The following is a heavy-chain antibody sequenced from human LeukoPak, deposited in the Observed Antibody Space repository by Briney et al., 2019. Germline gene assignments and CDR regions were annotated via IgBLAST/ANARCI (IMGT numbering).Heavy chain of an antibody. CDR3: AKDAIAVPDY. CDR1: GFDVSTNY. J-gene: IGHJ4*02. V-gene: IGHV3-53*01. CDR2: IYSGGST. Sequence: GGSLRLSCVVSGFDVSTNYMSWVRQAPGKGLEWVSVIYSGGSTYNADSVKGRFTISRDNSKNTLYLQMNSLRAEDTAVYYCAKDAIAVPDYWGQGTLVTVSS. D-gene: IGHD6-19*01.